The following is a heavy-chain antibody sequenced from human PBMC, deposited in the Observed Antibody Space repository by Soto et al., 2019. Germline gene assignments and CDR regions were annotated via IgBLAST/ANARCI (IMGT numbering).Heavy chain of an antibody. Sequence: PSETLSLTCTFSVGSISSYYWSCIRHPPGKGLEWIGYIYYSGSTNYNPSLKSRVTISVDTSKNQFSLKLSSVTAADTAVYYCARDGGYCSSTSCFTYYYYGMDVWGQATTVTVSS. CDR3: ARDGGYCSSTSCFTYYYYGMDV. J-gene: IGHJ6*01. V-gene: IGHV4-59*01. D-gene: IGHD2-2*01. CDR2: IYYSGST. CDR1: VGSISSYY.